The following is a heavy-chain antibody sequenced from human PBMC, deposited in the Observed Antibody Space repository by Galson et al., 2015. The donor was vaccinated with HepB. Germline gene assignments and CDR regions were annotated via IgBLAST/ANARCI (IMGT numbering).Heavy chain of an antibody. J-gene: IGHJ5*02. D-gene: IGHD3-16*02. CDR3: AREGLRLGELSLYGLSPS. Sequence: SLRLSCAASGFTFSSYWMTWIRQAPGMGLEWVANINQDGNEKYYVDSVKGRFTISRDNAKNSLSLQMNSLRAEDTAVYYCAREGLRLGELSLYGLSPSWGQGTLVTVSS. V-gene: IGHV3-7*03. CDR1: GFTFSSYW. CDR2: INQDGNEK.